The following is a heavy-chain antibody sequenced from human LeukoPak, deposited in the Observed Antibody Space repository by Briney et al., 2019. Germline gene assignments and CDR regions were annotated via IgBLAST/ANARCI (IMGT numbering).Heavy chain of an antibody. CDR1: GGSISSSTYY. J-gene: IGHJ4*02. CDR3: ARGGGYYYGSGSYYNI. D-gene: IGHD3-10*01. V-gene: IGHV4-39*01. CDR2: IYYSGST. Sequence: ASETLSLTCTVSGGSISSSTYYWGWIRQPPGKGLERIGSIYYSGSTYCNPSLKSRVTISVDTSKNQFSLNLSSVSAADTAVYYCARGGGYYYGSGSYYNIWGQGTLVTVSS.